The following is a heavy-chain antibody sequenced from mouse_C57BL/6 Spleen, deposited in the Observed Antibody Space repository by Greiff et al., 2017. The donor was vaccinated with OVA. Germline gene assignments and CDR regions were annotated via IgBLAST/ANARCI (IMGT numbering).Heavy chain of an antibody. D-gene: IGHD1-1*01. CDR1: GFTFSDAW. Sequence: EVKLQESGGGLVQPGGSMKLSCAASGFTFSDAWMDWVRQSPEKGLEWVAEIRNKANNHATYYAESVKGRFTIYGDDSKSSVYLQMNSLRAEDTGIYYCTRDYYGSSYVDWYFDVWGTGTTVTVSS. CDR3: TRDYYGSSYVDWYFDV. CDR2: IRNKANNHAT. J-gene: IGHJ1*03. V-gene: IGHV6-6*01.